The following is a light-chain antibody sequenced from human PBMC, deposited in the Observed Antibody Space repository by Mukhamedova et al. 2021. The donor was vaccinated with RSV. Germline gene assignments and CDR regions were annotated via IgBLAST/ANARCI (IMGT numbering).Light chain of an antibody. CDR1: QSVSSN. V-gene: IGKV3-11*01. Sequence: ASQSVSSNLAWYQHKPGQPPRLVIYGAFNRATDIPPRFSGSGSETDFTLTISNLEPADFAVYYCQQRSIWPITFGGGTKVEMK. CDR3: QQRSIWPIT. J-gene: IGKJ4*01. CDR2: GAF.